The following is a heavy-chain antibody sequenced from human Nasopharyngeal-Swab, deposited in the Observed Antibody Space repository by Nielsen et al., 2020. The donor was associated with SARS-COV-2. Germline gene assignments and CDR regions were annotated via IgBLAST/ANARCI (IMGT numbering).Heavy chain of an antibody. CDR1: GFSFSGYS. J-gene: IGHJ4*02. D-gene: IGHD6-13*01. V-gene: IGHV4-34*01. CDR2: IYYSGST. Sequence: SETLSLTCAVSGFSFSGYSWRWIRQPPGKVLEWIGVIYYSGSTNYNPSLKSRVTISVDTSKNQLSLMLGSVTAADTAVYYCARKSWVNTRTYSSSWYSKQRKHEPYNFDYWGQGTLVTVSS. CDR3: ARKSWVNTRTYSSSWYSKQRKHEPYNFDY.